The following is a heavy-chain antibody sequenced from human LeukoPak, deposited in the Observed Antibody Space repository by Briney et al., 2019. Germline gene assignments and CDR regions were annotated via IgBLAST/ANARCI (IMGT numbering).Heavy chain of an antibody. CDR1: GYTFTSYY. CDR3: ARESGQQLVRYYYYGMDV. D-gene: IGHD6-13*01. J-gene: IGHJ6*02. Sequence: ASVKVSCKASGYTFTSYYMHWVRQAPGQGLEWMGIINPSGGSTSYAQKFQGRVTMTRDTSTSTVYMELSSLRSEDTAVYYCARESGQQLVRYYYYGMDVWGQGTTVTVSS. CDR2: INPSGGST. V-gene: IGHV1-46*01.